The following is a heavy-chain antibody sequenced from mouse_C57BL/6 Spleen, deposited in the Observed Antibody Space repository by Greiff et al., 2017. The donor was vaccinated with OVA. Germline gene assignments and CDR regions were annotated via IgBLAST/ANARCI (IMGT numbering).Heavy chain of an antibody. V-gene: IGHV5-17*01. D-gene: IGHD1-1*01. CDR2: ISSGSSTI. Sequence: EVKLMESGGGLVKPGGSLKLSCAASGFTFSDYGMHWVRQAPEKGLEWVAYISSGSSTIYYADTVKGRFTISRDNAKNTLFLQMTSLRSEDTAMYYGARPSYYGSLYAMDYWGQGTSVTVAS. J-gene: IGHJ4*01. CDR1: GFTFSDYG. CDR3: ARPSYYGSLYAMDY.